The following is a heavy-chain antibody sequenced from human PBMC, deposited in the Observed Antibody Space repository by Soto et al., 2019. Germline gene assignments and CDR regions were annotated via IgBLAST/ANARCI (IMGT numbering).Heavy chain of an antibody. V-gene: IGHV3-53*01. CDR2: IYSDDNT. J-gene: IGHJ4*02. CDR3: ARDWNGDKYFDF. D-gene: IGHD4-17*01. CDR1: GITATNGH. Sequence: DVQLVKSGGGLIQPGGSLRLSCAASGITATNGHMNLVRQAPGKGLEWVSVIYSDDNTNYADAVKGRFTISRDTSKNTVYLQMNSLRAEDTAVYYCARDWNGDKYFDFWDQGSLVTVSS.